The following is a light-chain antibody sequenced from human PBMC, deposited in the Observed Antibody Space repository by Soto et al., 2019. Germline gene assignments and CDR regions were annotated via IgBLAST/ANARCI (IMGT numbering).Light chain of an antibody. J-gene: IGKJ2*01. CDR3: QQSFTTPYT. CDR2: AAS. V-gene: IGKV1-39*01. CDR1: QSISSF. Sequence: DIQMTQSPSSLSASVGDRVTITCRASQSISSFLNWYRQKPGKVPKLLIYAASSLQSGVPSRFSGGGSEAHFTLTISSLQPEDFATYYCQQSFTTPYTFGQGTQLEIK.